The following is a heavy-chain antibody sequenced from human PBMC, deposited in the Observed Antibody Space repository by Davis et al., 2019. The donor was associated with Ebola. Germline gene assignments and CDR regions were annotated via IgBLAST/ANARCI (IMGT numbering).Heavy chain of an antibody. J-gene: IGHJ4*02. CDR2: IYFSGVT. Sequence: MPSETLSLTCTVSGASISSSTLYYWGWIRQSPGKGLEWIGSIYFSGVTHYNPSLKSRVAISVDTSKNHFPLKLSDVTAADTAVYYCAISPSGLGGLFDYWGQGTLVTVSS. CDR3: AISPSGLGGLFDY. D-gene: IGHD3/OR15-3a*01. V-gene: IGHV4-39*06. CDR1: GASISSSTLYY.